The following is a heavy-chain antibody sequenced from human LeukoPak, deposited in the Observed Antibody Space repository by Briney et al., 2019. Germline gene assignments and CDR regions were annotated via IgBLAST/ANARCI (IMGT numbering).Heavy chain of an antibody. CDR3: ATGKSIVADYYYYGMDV. CDR1: GYTLTELS. Sequence: GASVKVSCKVSGYTLTELSMHWVRQAPGKGLEWMGGFDPEDGETIYAQKFQGRVTMTEGTSTVTAYMELSSLRSEDTAVYYCATGKSIVADYYYYGMDVWGQGTTVTVSS. D-gene: IGHD3-22*01. CDR2: FDPEDGET. V-gene: IGHV1-24*01. J-gene: IGHJ6*02.